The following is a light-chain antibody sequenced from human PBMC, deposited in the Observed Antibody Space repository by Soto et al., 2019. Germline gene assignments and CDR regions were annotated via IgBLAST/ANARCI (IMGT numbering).Light chain of an antibody. CDR3: QQYNSYWT. CDR2: AAS. CDR1: QSISSY. Sequence: DIKLTQSPSSLSASVGDRVTITCRASQSISSYLNWYQQKPGKAPKLLIYAASSLQSGVPSRFSGSGSGTEFTLTISSLQPDDFATYCCQQYNSYWTFGQGTKVDIK. V-gene: IGKV1-5*01. J-gene: IGKJ1*01.